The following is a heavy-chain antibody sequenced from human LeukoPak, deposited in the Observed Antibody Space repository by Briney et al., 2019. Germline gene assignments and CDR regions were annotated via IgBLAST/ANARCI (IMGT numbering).Heavy chain of an antibody. CDR2: IRSKAYGGTT. Sequence: QPGGSLRLSCTASGFTFGAYAMSWFRQAPGKGLEWVGFIRSKAYGGTTEYAASVKGRFTISRDDSKSIAYLQMNSLKTEDTAVYYCTRDPGIVGAQGAFDIWGQGTMVTVSS. D-gene: IGHD1-26*01. CDR1: GFTFGAYA. J-gene: IGHJ3*02. CDR3: TRDPGIVGAQGAFDI. V-gene: IGHV3-49*03.